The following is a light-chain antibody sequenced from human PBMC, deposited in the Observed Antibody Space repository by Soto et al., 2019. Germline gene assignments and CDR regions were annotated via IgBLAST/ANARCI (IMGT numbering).Light chain of an antibody. CDR2: GTS. J-gene: IGKJ3*01. Sequence: ENVLTQSPGTLSLSPGERATLSCRASQTVSTKYVAWYQQKPGQAPRLLIYGTSSRATGIPDRFSGSGSGTDFMLSISRREPEDFAVYYCQQYGTSTGVTFGPGTKLDIK. CDR1: QTVSTKY. CDR3: QQYGTSTGVT. V-gene: IGKV3-20*01.